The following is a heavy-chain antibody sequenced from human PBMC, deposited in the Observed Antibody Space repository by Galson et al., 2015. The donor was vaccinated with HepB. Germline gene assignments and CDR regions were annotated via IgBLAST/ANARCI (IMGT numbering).Heavy chain of an antibody. CDR2: INAGNGNT. J-gene: IGHJ4*02. CDR3: ARTVIAARGWYFDY. CDR1: GYTFTSYA. D-gene: IGHD6-13*01. V-gene: IGHV1-3*01. Sequence: SVKVSCKASGYTFTSYAMHWVRQAPGQRLEWMGWINAGNGNTKYSQKFQGRVTITRDTSASTAYMELSSLGSEDTAVYYCARTVIAARGWYFDYWGQGTLVTVSA.